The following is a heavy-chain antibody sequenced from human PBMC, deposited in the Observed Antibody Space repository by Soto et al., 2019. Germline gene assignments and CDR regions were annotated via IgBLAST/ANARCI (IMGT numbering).Heavy chain of an antibody. J-gene: IGHJ4*02. CDR1: GGTCGNYG. D-gene: IGHD2-2*01. CDR2: ISGDGRKT. Sequence: PGGSLRLSCAAAGGTCGNYGRRWVRQAPGKGLEFVSAISGDGRKTYFAPSLKDRVTVSRDNSKNTLYLQMGSLRADDMAVYYCARDRCPNSLCYAPSGFWGQGTLVTVSS. CDR3: ARDRCPNSLCYAPSGF. V-gene: IGHV3-64*01.